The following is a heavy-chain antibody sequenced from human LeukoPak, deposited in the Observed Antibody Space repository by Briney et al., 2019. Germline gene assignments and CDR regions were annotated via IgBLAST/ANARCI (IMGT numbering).Heavy chain of an antibody. V-gene: IGHV5-51*01. D-gene: IGHD2-15*01. CDR1: GYSFTNYL. J-gene: IGHJ4*02. Sequence: GESLKISCKGSGYSFTNYLIGWVRQMPGKGLEWMGIIYPGDSDTRYSPSFQGQVTISADKSISTAYLRWSVLKASDTAMYYCARAYCSGGICSDFDYWGQGTLVTVSS. CDR2: IYPGDSDT. CDR3: ARAYCSGGICSDFDY.